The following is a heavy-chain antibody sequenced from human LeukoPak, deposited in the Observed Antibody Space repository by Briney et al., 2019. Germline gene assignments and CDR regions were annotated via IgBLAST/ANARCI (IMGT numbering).Heavy chain of an antibody. V-gene: IGHV3-23*01. D-gene: IGHD3-3*01. J-gene: IGHJ4*02. CDR3: AKRNRIFYYFDY. CDR2: ISSSGGIT. Sequence: PGGSLRLSCAASGFIFSSYSMSWVRQAPGKGLEWVSAISSSGGITYYADSVKGRFTISRDNAKNTLYLQMNSLRAEDTAVYYCAKRNRIFYYFDYWGQGTLVTVSS. CDR1: GFIFSSYS.